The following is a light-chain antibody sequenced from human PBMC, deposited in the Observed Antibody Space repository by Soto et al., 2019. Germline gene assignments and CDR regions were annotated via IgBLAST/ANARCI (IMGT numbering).Light chain of an antibody. Sequence: DIQLTQYPSFLSASVGDRVTITCRASQGISTYLAWHQQKPGQAPRLLIYAASALQSGVPSRFSGSGSGTEFTLTISSLQPEDFATYYCQQVNSYPQLTFGGGTKVEIK. J-gene: IGKJ4*01. CDR2: AAS. CDR1: QGISTY. V-gene: IGKV1-9*01. CDR3: QQVNSYPQLT.